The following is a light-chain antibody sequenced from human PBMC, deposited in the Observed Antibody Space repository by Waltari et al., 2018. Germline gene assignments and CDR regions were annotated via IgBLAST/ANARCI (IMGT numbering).Light chain of an antibody. CDR2: EVT. J-gene: IGLJ3*02. CDR3: CSYVGSNNDV. Sequence: QSALTQPPSASGSPGQSVTIPCTGTSSDIGGYNYVSWYQQHPGKVPKHMIYEVTKRPAGFPDRFSGSKSGNTASLTVSGLQAEDEADYYCCSYVGSNNDVFGGGTKLTVL. CDR1: SSDIGGYNY. V-gene: IGLV2-8*01.